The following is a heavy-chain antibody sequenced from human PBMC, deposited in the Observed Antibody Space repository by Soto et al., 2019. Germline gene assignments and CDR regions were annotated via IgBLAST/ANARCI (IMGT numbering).Heavy chain of an antibody. D-gene: IGHD5-12*01. V-gene: IGHV3-23*01. J-gene: IGHJ4*02. CDR2: ISGSGSST. CDR1: GFTFSTYG. CDR3: ARDRRDGYNFDY. Sequence: GGSLRLSCAASGFTFSTYGMSWVRQAPGKGLEWVSSISGSGSSTYYADSVKGRFTISRDNSKNTLYLQMNSLRAEDTAVYYCARDRRDGYNFDYWGQGTLVTVSS.